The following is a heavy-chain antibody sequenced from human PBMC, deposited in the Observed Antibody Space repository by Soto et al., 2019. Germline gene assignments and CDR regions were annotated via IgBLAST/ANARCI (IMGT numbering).Heavy chain of an antibody. CDR2: IYYSGST. CDR1: GGSISSYS. CDR3: ATSYGSGDAFDI. Sequence: QVQLQESGPGLVKPSETLSLTCTVSGGSISSYSWSWIRQPPGKGLEWIGFIYYSGSTNYNPSLKSRVTISVDTSKNQFSLKLSSVTAADTAVYYCATSYGSGDAFDIWGQGTMVTVSS. J-gene: IGHJ3*02. D-gene: IGHD3-10*01. V-gene: IGHV4-59*01.